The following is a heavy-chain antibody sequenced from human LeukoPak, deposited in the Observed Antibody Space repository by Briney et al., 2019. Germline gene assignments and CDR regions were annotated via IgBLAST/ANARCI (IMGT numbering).Heavy chain of an antibody. J-gene: IGHJ4*02. CDR2: IYYSGST. D-gene: IGHD6-19*01. CDR1: GGSISNYY. CDR3: ASAPAGRQWLGYFDY. V-gene: IGHV4-59*12. Sequence: SETLSLTCTVSGGSISNYYWSWIRQPPGKGLEWTGYIYYSGSTNYNPSLKRRVTISVHTTKNQYSPNLTAVTPADPPVHYCASAPAGRQWLGYFDYWGQGTLVTVSS.